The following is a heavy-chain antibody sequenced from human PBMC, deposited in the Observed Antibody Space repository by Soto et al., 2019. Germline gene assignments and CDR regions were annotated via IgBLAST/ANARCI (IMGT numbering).Heavy chain of an antibody. V-gene: IGHV4-38-2*02. Sequence: LSLTCTVSGFSISSGYYWGWVRQPPGKGLEWIGSMYQSGTTYYNPSLKSRVTISINTSKNQFSLKLTSVTAADTAVYYCARDWYRDGYKGGYFDYWGQGTLVTVSS. D-gene: IGHD1-26*01. J-gene: IGHJ4*02. CDR1: GFSISSGYY. CDR3: ARDWYRDGYKGGYFDY. CDR2: MYQSGTT.